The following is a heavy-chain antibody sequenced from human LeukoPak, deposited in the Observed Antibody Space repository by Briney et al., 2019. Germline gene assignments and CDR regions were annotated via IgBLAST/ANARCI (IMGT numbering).Heavy chain of an antibody. CDR3: ARDLSWNYDFSAFDI. CDR2: IYHSGST. Sequence: PSETLSLTCAVSGGSISSSNWWSWVRQPPGKGLEWIGEIYHSGSTNYNPSLKSRVTMSVDTSKNQFSLKLSSVTAADTAVYYCARDLSWNYDFSAFDIWGQGTMVTVSS. CDR1: GGSISSSNW. V-gene: IGHV4-4*02. J-gene: IGHJ3*02. D-gene: IGHD1-7*01.